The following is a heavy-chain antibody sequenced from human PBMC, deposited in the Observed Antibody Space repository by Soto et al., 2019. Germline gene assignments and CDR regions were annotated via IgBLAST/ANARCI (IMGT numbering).Heavy chain of an antibody. J-gene: IGHJ4*02. CDR1: GYSISSGHY. D-gene: IGHD4-4*01. Sequence: KPSETLSLTCAVSGYSISSGHYWGWIRQPPGKGLEWIGTIYHTESTYYNPSLKSRVTISLDTSKNQFALKLNSVTAADTAVYYCAKGPYSNPFDYWGQGTLVTVSS. V-gene: IGHV4-38-2*01. CDR3: AKGPYSNPFDY. CDR2: IYHTEST.